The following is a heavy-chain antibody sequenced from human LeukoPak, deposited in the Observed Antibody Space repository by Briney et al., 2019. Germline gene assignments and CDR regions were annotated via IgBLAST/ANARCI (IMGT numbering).Heavy chain of an antibody. Sequence: NPSETLSLTCTVSGGSISSSSYYWGWIRQPPGKGLEWIGSIYYSGSTYYNPSLKSRVTISVDTSKNQFSLKLSSVTAADTAVYYCARLGYSASSVYYWGQGTLVAVSS. D-gene: IGHD6-6*01. J-gene: IGHJ4*02. CDR3: ARLGYSASSVYY. CDR1: GGSISSSSYY. CDR2: IYYSGST. V-gene: IGHV4-39*01.